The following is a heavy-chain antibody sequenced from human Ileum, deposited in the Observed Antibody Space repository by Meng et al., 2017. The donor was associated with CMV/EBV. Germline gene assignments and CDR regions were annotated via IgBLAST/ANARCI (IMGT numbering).Heavy chain of an antibody. CDR3: VRAGSYRGYFDY. CDR2: IYYSGST. CDR1: GGSISSYY. J-gene: IGHJ4*02. Sequence: SETLSLTCTVSGGSISSYYWSWIRQPPGKGLEWIGYIYYSGSTNYNPSLKSRVTVSVDTSTNHFSLKLSSVTAADTAVYYCVRAGSYRGYFDYWGQGTLVTVSS. D-gene: IGHD1-26*01. V-gene: IGHV4-59*01.